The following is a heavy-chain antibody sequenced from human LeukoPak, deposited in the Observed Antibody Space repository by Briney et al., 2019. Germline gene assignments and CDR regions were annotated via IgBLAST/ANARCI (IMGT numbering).Heavy chain of an antibody. Sequence: GGSLRLSCAASGFTFSSYALSWVRQAPGKGLQWVSTLSDSTYYADSVRGRFSISGDSSEHTLYLQMNSLRAEDTAVYFCARSRGPGSHWFDPWGQGTLVTVSS. V-gene: IGHV3-23*01. CDR1: GFTFSSYA. J-gene: IGHJ5*02. D-gene: IGHD3-10*01. CDR2: LSDST. CDR3: ARSRGPGSHWFDP.